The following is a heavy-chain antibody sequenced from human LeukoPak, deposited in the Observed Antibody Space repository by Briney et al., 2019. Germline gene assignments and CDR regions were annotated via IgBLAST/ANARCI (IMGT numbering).Heavy chain of an antibody. CDR1: GYTFTSYD. V-gene: IGHV1-8*03. Sequence: GASVRVSCKASGYTFTSYDINWVRQATGQGLEWMGWMNPNSGNTGYAQKFQGRVTITRNTSISTAYMELSSLRSEDTAVYYCARVNYYDSSGYDYWGQGTLVTVSS. D-gene: IGHD3-22*01. CDR3: ARVNYYDSSGYDY. J-gene: IGHJ4*02. CDR2: MNPNSGNT.